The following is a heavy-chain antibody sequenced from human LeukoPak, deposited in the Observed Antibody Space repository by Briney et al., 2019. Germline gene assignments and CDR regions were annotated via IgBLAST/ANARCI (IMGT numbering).Heavy chain of an antibody. J-gene: IGHJ3*02. CDR2: IYTSGST. V-gene: IGHV4-4*07. CDR3: ARGRNYYDSSGYYYESAFDI. D-gene: IGHD3-22*01. CDR1: GGSISSYY. Sequence: SETLSLTCTVSGGSISSYYWSWIRQPAGKGLEWIGRIYTSGSTNYNPSLKSRVTMSVDTSKNQSSLKLSSVTAADTAVYYCARGRNYYDSSGYYYESAFDIWGQGTMVTVSS.